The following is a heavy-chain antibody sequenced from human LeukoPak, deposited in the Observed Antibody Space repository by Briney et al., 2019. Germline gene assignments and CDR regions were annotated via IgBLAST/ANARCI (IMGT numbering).Heavy chain of an antibody. D-gene: IGHD2-2*01. V-gene: IGHV1-8*01. CDR3: ARGKDIVVVPAAIAFDP. CDR2: MNTNSGNT. J-gene: IGHJ5*02. Sequence: ASVKVSCKASGYTFTSYDINWVRQATGQGLEWMGWMNTNSGNTGYAQKFQGRVTMTRNTSISTAYMELSSLRSEDTAVYYCARGKDIVVVPAAIAFDPWGQGTLVTVSS. CDR1: GYTFTSYD.